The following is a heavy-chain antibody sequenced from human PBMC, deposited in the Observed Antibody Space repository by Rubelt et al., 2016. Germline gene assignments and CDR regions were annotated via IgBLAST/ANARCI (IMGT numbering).Heavy chain of an antibody. V-gene: IGHV3-30*04. CDR1: GFTFDSSA. CDR3: ARDLSRGTYYPYYYYVMNV. J-gene: IGHJ6*02. D-gene: IGHD1-26*01. Sequence: GFTFDSSAMHWVRQAPGKGLEWVAIVSYDGTNEYYRDSVKGRFIISRDNSKRTLFLQMNSLRPEDTAVYYCARDLSRGTYYPYYYYVMNVWGRGTTVTVSS. CDR2: VSYDGTNE.